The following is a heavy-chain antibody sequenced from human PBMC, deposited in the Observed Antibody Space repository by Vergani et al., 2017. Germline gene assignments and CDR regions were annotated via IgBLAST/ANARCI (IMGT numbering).Heavy chain of an antibody. D-gene: IGHD2-15*01. V-gene: IGHV3-30*02. J-gene: IGHJ4*02. CDR2: IRSDESRR. Sequence: VHLLESGGGLIQPGGSLRISCAASGFTFDNYAMTWVRQAPGKGLEWVASIRSDESRRYYGDSMEGPFTISRDNSKNTLYLQMKSLRPEDTAVYYCAKEGGGYCSGGTCYPEYWGQGTLVIVSS. CDR3: AKEGGGYCSGGTCYPEY. CDR1: GFTFDNYA.